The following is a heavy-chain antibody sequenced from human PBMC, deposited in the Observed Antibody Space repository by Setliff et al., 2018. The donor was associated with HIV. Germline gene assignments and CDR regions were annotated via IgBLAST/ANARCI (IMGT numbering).Heavy chain of an antibody. CDR3: ARIYYYFSSGYYYGGRGHFDY. V-gene: IGHV1-18*01. CDR1: GYTFTTYG. D-gene: IGHD3-22*01. J-gene: IGHJ4*02. Sequence: ASVKVSCKASGYTFTTYGITWVRQAPGQGLEWMGWISGYNGNTNYAEKLQDRVTMTTDTSTSTAYMELRSLRSDDTAVYYCARIYYYFSSGYYYGGRGHFDYWGQGTLVTVSS. CDR2: ISGYNGNT.